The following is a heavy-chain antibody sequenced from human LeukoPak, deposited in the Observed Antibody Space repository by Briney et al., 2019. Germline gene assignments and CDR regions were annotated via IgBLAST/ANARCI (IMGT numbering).Heavy chain of an antibody. CDR1: GGSFSGYY. V-gene: IGHV4-34*01. D-gene: IGHD3-10*01. CDR2: INHSGST. J-gene: IGHJ4*02. Sequence: PSETLSLTCAVYGGSFSGYYWSWIRQPPGKGLEWIGEINHSGSTNYNPSLKSRVTISVDTSKNQFSLKLSSVTAADTAVYYCAREIGSVRDYLGQGTLVTVSS. CDR3: AREIGSVRDY.